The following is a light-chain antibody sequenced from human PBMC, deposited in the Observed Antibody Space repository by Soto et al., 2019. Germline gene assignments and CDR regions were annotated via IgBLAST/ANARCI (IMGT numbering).Light chain of an antibody. CDR2: EVD. J-gene: IGLJ3*02. CDR1: NRDVGAYKY. V-gene: IGLV2-8*01. CDR3: AAHAGGNTLL. Sequence: QSVLTQPPSSSGSPGQSLTISCKGSNRDVGAYKYVSWYQQRPGTAPKMIIFEVDKRRSGVPNRFSASRSGHKASLTVSGVQTEVEGLYYCAAHAGGNTLLFGGGTKVTV.